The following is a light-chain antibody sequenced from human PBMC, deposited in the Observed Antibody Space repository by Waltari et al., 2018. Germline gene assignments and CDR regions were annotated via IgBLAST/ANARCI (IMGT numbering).Light chain of an antibody. J-gene: IGKJ1*01. Sequence: DIVLTQSPATLSLSPGESGTLPCRASQSVSRHFAWYQQKPGQAPRLLIYGTSARATGIPSRFRGSGSGTEFTLTISSLQSEDSAVYYCQQYETFGQGTKVEIK. V-gene: IGKV3-15*01. CDR2: GTS. CDR3: QQYET. CDR1: QSVSRH.